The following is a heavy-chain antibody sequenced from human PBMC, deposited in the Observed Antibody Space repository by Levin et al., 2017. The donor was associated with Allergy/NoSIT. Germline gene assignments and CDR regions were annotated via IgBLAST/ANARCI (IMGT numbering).Heavy chain of an antibody. CDR3: ARGGIVVVTQPDY. CDR1: GYTFTNYG. D-gene: IGHD2-21*02. Sequence: ASVKVSCKASGYTFTNYGITWVRQARGQGLEWVGWISTYSGNTDYAQNLQGRVTMTRDTSTNTVYMELRSLKSDDTAVYFCARGGIVVVTQPDYWGQGTLVTVSS. CDR2: ISTYSGNT. J-gene: IGHJ4*02. V-gene: IGHV1-18*01.